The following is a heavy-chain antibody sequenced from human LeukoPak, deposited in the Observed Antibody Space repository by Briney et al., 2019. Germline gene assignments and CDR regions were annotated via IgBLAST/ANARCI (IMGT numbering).Heavy chain of an antibody. J-gene: IGHJ4*02. V-gene: IGHV3-15*01. CDR3: TVVNYGSGSYPLGY. CDR2: IKNKPDGGTT. CDR1: GFTFSHAW. D-gene: IGHD3-10*01. Sequence: GGSLRLSCAASGFTFSHAWMSWVRQAPGKWLEWVGRIKNKPDGGTTDYAAPVQGRFTISRDDSKNTLSLQMNSLKAEDTAVYYCTVVNYGSGSYPLGYWGQGTLVTVSS.